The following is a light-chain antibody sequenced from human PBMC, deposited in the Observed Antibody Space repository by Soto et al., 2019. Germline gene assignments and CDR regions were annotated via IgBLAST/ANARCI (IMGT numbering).Light chain of an antibody. V-gene: IGKV1-33*01. Sequence: DIQMTQSPSSLSASVGDRVTITCQASQDISNYLNWYQQKPGKAPKLMMSDASILETGGPSRFSGSGSGTDFTFTISGLQPEDIATYYCQQYDTLPPTFGPGTKVDLK. CDR2: DAS. CDR1: QDISNY. J-gene: IGKJ3*01. CDR3: QQYDTLPPT.